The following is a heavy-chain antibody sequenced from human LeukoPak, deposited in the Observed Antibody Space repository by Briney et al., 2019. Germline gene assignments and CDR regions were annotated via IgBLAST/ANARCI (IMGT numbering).Heavy chain of an antibody. CDR3: ARVGLGYCSGGSCYLRL. V-gene: IGHV1-2*02. Sequence: ASVKVSCKASGYTFTGYYMHWVRQAPGQGLEWMGWINPNSGGTNYAQKFQGRVTMTRDTSISTAYMELSRLRSDDTAVYYCARVGLGYCSGGSCYLRLWGQGTLVTVSS. D-gene: IGHD2-15*01. CDR1: GYTFTGYY. J-gene: IGHJ4*02. CDR2: INPNSGGT.